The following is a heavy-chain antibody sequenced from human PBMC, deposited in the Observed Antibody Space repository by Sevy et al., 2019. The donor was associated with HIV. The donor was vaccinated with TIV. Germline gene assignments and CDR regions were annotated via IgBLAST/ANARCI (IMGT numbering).Heavy chain of an antibody. Sequence: GGSLRLSCAASGFTFSSYGMHWVRQAPGKGLEWVAFIRYDGSNKYYADSGKGRFTISRDNSKNTLYLQMNSLRAEDTAVYYCAKDPWAAAGYFDYWGQGTLVTVSS. CDR3: AKDPWAAAGYFDY. CDR2: IRYDGSNK. V-gene: IGHV3-30*02. J-gene: IGHJ4*02. CDR1: GFTFSSYG. D-gene: IGHD6-13*01.